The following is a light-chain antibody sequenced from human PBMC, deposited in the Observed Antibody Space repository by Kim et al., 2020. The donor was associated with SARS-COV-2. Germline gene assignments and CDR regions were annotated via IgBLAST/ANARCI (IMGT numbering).Light chain of an antibody. Sequence: DIQMTQSPSSLSASVGDRVTFTCRASQGINNHLAWFHQKSGKAPKSLIYAASTLQGGAPSRFSGSGFGTDFTLTISSLQPEDSATYFCQQYSRFPLTFGGGTKVDIK. CDR3: QQYSRFPLT. V-gene: IGKV1-16*01. CDR1: QGINNH. CDR2: AAS. J-gene: IGKJ4*01.